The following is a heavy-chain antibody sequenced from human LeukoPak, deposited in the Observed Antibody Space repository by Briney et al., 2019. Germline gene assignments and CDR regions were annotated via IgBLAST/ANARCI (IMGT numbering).Heavy chain of an antibody. J-gene: IGHJ4*02. CDR1: GFTFSSYE. D-gene: IGHD3-10*01. Sequence: GGSLRLSCAVSGFTFSSYEMNWVRQAPGKGLEWVSYISSSGSTIYYADSVKGRFTISRDNAKNSLYLQMNSLRAEDTALYYCAKTWFGELLSPSPFDYWGQGTLVTVSS. CDR3: AKTWFGELLSPSPFDY. CDR2: ISSSGSTI. V-gene: IGHV3-48*03.